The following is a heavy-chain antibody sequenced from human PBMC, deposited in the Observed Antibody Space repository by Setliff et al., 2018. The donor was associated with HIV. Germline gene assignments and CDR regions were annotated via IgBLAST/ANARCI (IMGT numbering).Heavy chain of an antibody. Sequence: SETLSLTCTVSGGSVSSRGYYWGWIRQPPGKGPEWIANILYGGNTYYNPSLKSRVTISVDTSKNHFSLKLNSVTAADTAVYYCARDSSGVADYDFWSGRNWFDPWGQGILVTVSS. CDR2: ILYGGNT. V-gene: IGHV4-39*02. D-gene: IGHD3-3*01. J-gene: IGHJ5*02. CDR3: ARDSSGVADYDFWSGRNWFDP. CDR1: GGSVSSRGYY.